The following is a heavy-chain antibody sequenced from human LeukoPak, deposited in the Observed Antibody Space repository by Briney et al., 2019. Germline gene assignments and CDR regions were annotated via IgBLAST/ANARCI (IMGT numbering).Heavy chain of an antibody. CDR1: GGSISSGSYY. Sequence: PSQTLSLTCTVSGGSISSGSYYWSWIRQPAGKGLERIGRIYSSGSTNYNPSLKSRVTISVDTSKDQFSLKLSSVTAADTAVYYCASGPYCSSTSCANWFDPWGQGTLVTVSS. CDR2: IYSSGST. J-gene: IGHJ5*02. V-gene: IGHV4-61*02. D-gene: IGHD2-2*01. CDR3: ASGPYCSSTSCANWFDP.